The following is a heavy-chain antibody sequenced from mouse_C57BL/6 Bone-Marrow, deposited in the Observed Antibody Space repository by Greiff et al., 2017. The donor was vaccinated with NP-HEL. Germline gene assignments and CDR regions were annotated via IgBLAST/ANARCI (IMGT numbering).Heavy chain of an antibody. CDR2: IFPGSGST. V-gene: IGHV1-75*01. CDR1: GYTFTGYW. CDR3: ARSGDWAY. J-gene: IGHJ3*01. D-gene: IGHD2-13*01. Sequence: VQLQQSGAELMKPGASVKLSCKATGYTFTGYWIEWVKQRPGQGLEWIGWIFPGSGSTYYNEKFKGKATLTVDKSSSTAYMLLSSLTSEDSAVYFCARSGDWAYWGQGTLVTVSA.